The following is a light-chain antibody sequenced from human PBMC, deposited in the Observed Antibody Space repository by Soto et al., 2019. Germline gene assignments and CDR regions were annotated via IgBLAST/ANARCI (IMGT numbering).Light chain of an antibody. J-gene: IGLJ2*01. CDR2: SDD. CDR1: SSNIGNNF. Sequence: QSVLTQPPSASGTPGQKVTISCSGGSSNIGNNFVSWYQQLPGTAPKLLIYSDDQRPSGVPDRVSGSKSGTSASLTVSGLQAEDEADYYCTSYAGTNIHVVFGGGTKLTVL. CDR3: TSYAGTNIHVV. V-gene: IGLV1-44*01.